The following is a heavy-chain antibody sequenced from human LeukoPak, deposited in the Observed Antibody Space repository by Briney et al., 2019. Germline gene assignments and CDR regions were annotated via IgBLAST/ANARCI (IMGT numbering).Heavy chain of an antibody. J-gene: IGHJ4*02. Sequence: GGSLRLSCAASGFTFSSYAVSWVRQAPGKGLEWVSAISGSGSSTYYADSVKGRFTISRDNSKNTLYLQMGSLRAEDMAVYYCARGESHDSSPFDYWGQGTLVTVSS. CDR1: GFTFSSYA. V-gene: IGHV3-23*01. CDR2: ISGSGSST. D-gene: IGHD6-13*01. CDR3: ARGESHDSSPFDY.